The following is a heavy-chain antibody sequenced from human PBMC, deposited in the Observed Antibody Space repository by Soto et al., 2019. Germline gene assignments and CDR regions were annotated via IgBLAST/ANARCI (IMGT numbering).Heavy chain of an antibody. CDR1: GFSVSTSGVG. CDR3: THSRHYYGSGSYYTWFDP. V-gene: IGHV2-5*02. CDR2: IYWDDDK. J-gene: IGHJ5*02. Sequence: ESGHTPVNATQTPPLTGTFSGFSVSTSGVGVGWISQSPGKALEWLALIYWDDDKRYSPSLKSRLTITKDTSTDQVVLTMTNMDPVYTATYFCTHSRHYYGSGSYYTWFDPWGQGTLVTVAP. D-gene: IGHD3-10*01.